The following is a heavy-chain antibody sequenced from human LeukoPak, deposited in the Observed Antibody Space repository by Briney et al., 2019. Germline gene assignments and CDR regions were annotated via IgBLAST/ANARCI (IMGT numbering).Heavy chain of an antibody. J-gene: IGHJ4*02. CDR2: ISAYNGNT. CDR3: ARDGKGYCSSTSCRGFDY. V-gene: IGHV1-18*01. Sequence: ASVKVSCKASGYTFTSYGISWVRQAPGQGLEWMGWISAYNGNTNYAQKLQGRVTMTTDTSTSTAYMELRSLRSEDTAVYYCARDGKGYCSSTSCRGFDYWGQGTLVTVSS. CDR1: GYTFTSYG. D-gene: IGHD2-2*01.